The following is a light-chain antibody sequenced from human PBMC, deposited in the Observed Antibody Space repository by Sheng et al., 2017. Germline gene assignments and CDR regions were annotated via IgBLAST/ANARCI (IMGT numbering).Light chain of an antibody. V-gene: IGKV3-20*01. CDR3: QQYGTSPQIT. Sequence: EIVLTQSPGTLSVSPGERATLSCRASQSVSTSYLAWYQQKPGQAPSLLLYAGSSRATGIPDRFSGSGSDRDFILTISRLEPEDHAVYYCQQYGTSPQITFGQGTRLEIK. CDR1: QSVSTSY. CDR2: AGS. J-gene: IGKJ5*01.